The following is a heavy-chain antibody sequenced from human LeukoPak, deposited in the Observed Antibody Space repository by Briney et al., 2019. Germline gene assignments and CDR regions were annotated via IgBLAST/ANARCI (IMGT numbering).Heavy chain of an antibody. J-gene: IGHJ4*02. CDR1: GFTFSSYG. D-gene: IGHD6-19*01. CDR3: AREGGVAVAGAFEY. V-gene: IGHV3-33*08. CDR2: IWYDGSNK. Sequence: GGSLRLSCAASGFTFSSYGMHWVRQAPGKGLEWVAVIWYDGSNKYYADSVKGRFTISRDNSKNTLYLQMNSLRAEDTAVYYCAREGGVAVAGAFEYWGRGTLVTVSS.